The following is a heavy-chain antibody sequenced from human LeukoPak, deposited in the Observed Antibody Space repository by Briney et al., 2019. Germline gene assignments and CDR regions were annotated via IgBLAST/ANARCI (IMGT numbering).Heavy chain of an antibody. Sequence: SQTLSLTCIVSGGSITSSSYYWGWLRQPPGKGLQWIVSIYHSESNYYNPSLKSRVTISVDMSENQISLRLISVPAADTAVYYCARHLVGRGVIINWGIDPWGQGTLVTVSS. J-gene: IGHJ5*02. CDR1: GGSITSSSYY. D-gene: IGHD3-10*01. CDR3: ARHLVGRGVIINWGIDP. V-gene: IGHV4-39*01. CDR2: IYHSESN.